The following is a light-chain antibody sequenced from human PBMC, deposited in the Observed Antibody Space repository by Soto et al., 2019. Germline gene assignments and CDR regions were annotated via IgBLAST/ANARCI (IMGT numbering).Light chain of an antibody. CDR2: ENN. J-gene: IGLJ3*02. Sequence: SVLTQPPSVSAAPGQKVTISCSGSSSNIGNNYVSWYQQLPGTAPKLLIYENNRRPSGIPDRFSGSKSATSATLGITGLQTGDEAVYYCGTWDSSLSAWVFGGGTKLTVL. CDR1: SSNIGNNY. V-gene: IGLV1-51*02. CDR3: GTWDSSLSAWV.